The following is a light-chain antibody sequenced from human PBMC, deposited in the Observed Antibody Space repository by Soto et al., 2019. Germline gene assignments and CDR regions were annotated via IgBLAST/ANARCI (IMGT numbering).Light chain of an antibody. J-gene: IGLJ2*01. CDR2: NDN. CDR1: NIGIMS. V-gene: IGLV3-21*02. Sequence: SYELTQPPSVSVAPGQTARITCGGNNIGIMSEHCYPQQPGQAPVLVVYNDNDRTSGIPERFSGSKSENTATLTISSVEAGYEADASCQVWDSSRDHGVFGGGTKLTVL. CDR3: QVWDSSRDHGV.